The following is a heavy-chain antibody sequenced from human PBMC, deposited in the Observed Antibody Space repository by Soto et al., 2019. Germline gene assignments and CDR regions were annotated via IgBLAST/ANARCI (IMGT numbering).Heavy chain of an antibody. J-gene: IGHJ6*02. V-gene: IGHV4-34*01. D-gene: IGHD5-12*01. Sequence: QVQLQQWGAGLLKPSETLSLTCAVYGGSFSDYFWSWIRQPPSKGLEWIGEISHSGSTSYNPSLKSRVTISVDTSKNQFFLNLSSVTAADTAVYYCARGLQRRFGGYKGLGYHGMDVWGQGTTGTVSS. CDR2: ISHSGST. CDR1: GGSFSDYF. CDR3: ARGLQRRFGGYKGLGYHGMDV.